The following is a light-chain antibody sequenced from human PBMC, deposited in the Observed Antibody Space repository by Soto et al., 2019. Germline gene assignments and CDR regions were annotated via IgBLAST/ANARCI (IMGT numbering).Light chain of an antibody. Sequence: QSVLTQPHSVSGSPGQSVTISCSGTSSDVGHYNFVSWYQHYPGKAPKLLIYDVTTRPSGVPDRFSGSKSGNTASLTISGLQAEDEADFYCCSYAGSYTWVFGGGTKLTVL. V-gene: IGLV2-11*01. CDR1: SSDVGHYNF. CDR2: DVT. J-gene: IGLJ3*02. CDR3: CSYAGSYTWV.